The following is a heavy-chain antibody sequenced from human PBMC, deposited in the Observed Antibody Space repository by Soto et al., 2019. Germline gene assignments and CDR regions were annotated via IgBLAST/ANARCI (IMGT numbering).Heavy chain of an antibody. V-gene: IGHV3-33*01. D-gene: IGHD6-13*01. CDR3: ARQQLAAHIDYFDX. CDR2: ICYDGSNK. J-gene: IGHJ4*02. Sequence: GGSLRLSFAASGFTLSSYGMHWVRQAPGKGLEWVSVICYDGSNKNYAYSVKVRFTISMDNSKNTLYLQMNSLIAEDTAVYYCARQQLAAHIDYFDXWGQGTLVTVSX. CDR1: GFTLSSYG.